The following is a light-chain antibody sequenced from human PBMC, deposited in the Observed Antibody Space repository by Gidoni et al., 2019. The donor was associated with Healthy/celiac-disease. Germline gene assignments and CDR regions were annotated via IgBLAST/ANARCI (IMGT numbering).Light chain of an antibody. CDR2: GAS. CDR1: QSVSSY. J-gene: IGKJ4*01. CDR3: QQYNNWPPLT. Sequence: EIVMTQSPATLSVSQGERATLSCRAIQSVSSYLAWYQQKPGQAPRLLIYGASTRATGIPARFSGSGSGTEFTLTISSLQSEDFAVYYCQQYNNWPPLTFGGGTKVEIK. V-gene: IGKV3-15*01.